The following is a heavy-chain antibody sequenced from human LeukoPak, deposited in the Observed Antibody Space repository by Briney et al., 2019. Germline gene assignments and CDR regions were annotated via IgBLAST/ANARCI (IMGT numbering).Heavy chain of an antibody. CDR2: IYYSGST. V-gene: IGHV4-59*01. J-gene: IGHJ4*02. CDR3: AGGSGYYSPPDY. Sequence: PSETRSLTCTVSGGSISSYYWSWIRKPPGKGLEWIGYIYYSGSTNYNPSLKSRVTISVDTSKNQFSLKLSSVTAADTAVYYCAGGSGYYSPPDYWGQGTLVTVSS. CDR1: GGSISSYY. D-gene: IGHD3-22*01.